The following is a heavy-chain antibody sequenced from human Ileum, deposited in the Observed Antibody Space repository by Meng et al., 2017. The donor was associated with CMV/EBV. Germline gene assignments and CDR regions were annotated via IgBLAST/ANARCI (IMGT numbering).Heavy chain of an antibody. CDR2: ISSRGSTI. J-gene: IGHJ6*01. Sequence: GESQKISCAASGFTFSSYEMNWVRQAPGKGLEWVSYISSRGSTIYYAESVKGRFAISRDDAQNLLFLQMNSLRAEDTAVYYCARNHLYYYYGMDVWGQGTTVTVSS. D-gene: IGHD1-14*01. CDR3: ARNHLYYYYGMDV. V-gene: IGHV3-48*03. CDR1: GFTFSSYE.